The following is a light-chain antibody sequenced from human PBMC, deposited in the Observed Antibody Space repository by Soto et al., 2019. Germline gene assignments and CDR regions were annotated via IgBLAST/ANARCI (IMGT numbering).Light chain of an antibody. V-gene: IGLV2-18*02. CDR2: GVN. Sequence: QSVLTQPPSVSGSPGQSVTISCIGTSSDVGSYDRVSWYQQPPGTAPKLVIYGVNNRPSGVPDRFSGSKSGNTASLTISGLQAEDEADYYCGSYTSTTTPYVFGSGTKLTVL. CDR1: SSDVGSYDR. CDR3: GSYTSTTTPYV. J-gene: IGLJ1*01.